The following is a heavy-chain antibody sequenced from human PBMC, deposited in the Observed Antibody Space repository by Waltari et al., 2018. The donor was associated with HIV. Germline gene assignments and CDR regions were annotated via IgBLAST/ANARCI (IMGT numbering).Heavy chain of an antibody. CDR1: GLTSSSYW. Sequence: EVQLVESGGGPVQPGGSLRLSWAAAGLTSSSYWLHWVRPAPGKGLVWVSRINSDGSSTSYADSVKGRFTISRDNAKNTVYLQMSSLRAEDTAVYYCARAGRDGKLPPDYWGQGTLVTVSS. J-gene: IGHJ4*02. V-gene: IGHV3-74*01. CDR3: ARAGRDGKLPPDY. D-gene: IGHD1-26*01. CDR2: INSDGSST.